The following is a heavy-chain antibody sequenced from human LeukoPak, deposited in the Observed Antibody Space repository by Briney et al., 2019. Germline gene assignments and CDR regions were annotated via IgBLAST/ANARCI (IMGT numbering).Heavy chain of an antibody. Sequence: GGSLRLSCAASGFTFSSYAMYWVRQAPGKGLEWVAVISYDGSYKDYADSVKGRFTISRDNSKNTLYLQMNSLRAEDTAVYYCARDLYGDYPNWGQGTLVTVSS. CDR3: ARDLYGDYPN. J-gene: IGHJ4*02. D-gene: IGHD4-17*01. CDR1: GFTFSSYA. V-gene: IGHV3-30-3*01. CDR2: ISYDGSYK.